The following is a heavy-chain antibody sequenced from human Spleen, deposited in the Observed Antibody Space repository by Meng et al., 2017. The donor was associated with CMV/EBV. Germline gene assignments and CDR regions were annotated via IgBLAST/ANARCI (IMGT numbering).Heavy chain of an antibody. D-gene: IGHD3-10*01. CDR1: GFRFSDYE. CDR3: ARDGPLWGDGLDV. V-gene: IGHV3-48*03. J-gene: IGHJ6*02. CDR2: ISGSGGTK. Sequence: GESLKISCAASGFRFSDYEMNWVRQAPGQGLEWISYISGSGGTKYYADSVKGQFTISRDDAKNSLYLQMNSLRDEDTAVYYCARDGPLWGDGLDVWGQGTAVTVSS.